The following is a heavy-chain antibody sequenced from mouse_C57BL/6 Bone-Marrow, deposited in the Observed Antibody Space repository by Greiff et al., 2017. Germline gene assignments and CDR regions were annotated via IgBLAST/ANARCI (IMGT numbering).Heavy chain of an antibody. Sequence: EVKLVESGPGMVKPSQSLSLTCTVTGYSITSGYDWHWIRHFPGNKLEWMGYISYSGSTNYNPSLKSRISITHDTSKNHFFLKLNSVTTEDTATYYWARGGYGSSYEGYFDVCGTGTTVTVSS. D-gene: IGHD1-1*01. J-gene: IGHJ1*03. CDR1: GYSITSGYD. CDR2: ISYSGST. CDR3: ARGGYGSSYEGYFDV. V-gene: IGHV3-1*01.